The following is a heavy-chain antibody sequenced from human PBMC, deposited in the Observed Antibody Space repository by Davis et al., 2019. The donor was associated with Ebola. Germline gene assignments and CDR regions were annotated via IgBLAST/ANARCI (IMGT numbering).Heavy chain of an antibody. CDR1: GYTFTVYY. V-gene: IGHV1-2*02. CDR3: ARLGSAPFDY. CDR2: ISPNTGGT. Sequence: ASVKVSCKASGYTFTVYYIHWVRQAPGQGLEWMGWISPNTGGTIYAQKFQDRVTMTRDTSISTAYMELSRLRSDDTAVYYYARLGSAPFDYWGQGTLVTVSS. J-gene: IGHJ4*02. D-gene: IGHD1-26*01.